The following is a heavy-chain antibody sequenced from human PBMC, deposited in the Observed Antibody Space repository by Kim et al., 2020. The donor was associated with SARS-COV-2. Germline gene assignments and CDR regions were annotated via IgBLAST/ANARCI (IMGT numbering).Heavy chain of an antibody. Sequence: SETLSLTCTVSGGSISSSSYYWGWIRQPPGKGLEWIGSIYYSGSTYYNPSLKSRVTISVETSKNQFSLKLSSVTAAVTAVYYCARQGRYFVLLGAVDIWGQGTMVIVAS. CDR1: GGSISSSSYY. V-gene: IGHV4-39*01. CDR3: ARQGRYFVLLGAVDI. CDR2: IYYSGST. J-gene: IGHJ3*02. D-gene: IGHD3-9*01.